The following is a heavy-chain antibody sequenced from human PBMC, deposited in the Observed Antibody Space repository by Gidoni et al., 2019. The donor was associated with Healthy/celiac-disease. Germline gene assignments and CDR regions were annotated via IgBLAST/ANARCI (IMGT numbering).Heavy chain of an antibody. Sequence: QLQLQESGPGLVKPSETLSLTCTVSGGSLSSSSYYWGWIRQPPGKGLEWIGSIYYSGSTYYNPSLKSRVTISVDTSKNQFSLKLSAVTAADTAVYYCGGDCYSMGWYFDLWGRGTLVTVSS. V-gene: IGHV4-39*01. J-gene: IGHJ2*01. D-gene: IGHD2-21*02. CDR3: GGDCYSMGWYFDL. CDR2: IYYSGST. CDR1: GGSLSSSSYY.